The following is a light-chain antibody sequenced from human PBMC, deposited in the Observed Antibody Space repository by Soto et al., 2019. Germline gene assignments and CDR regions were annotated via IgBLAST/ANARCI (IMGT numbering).Light chain of an antibody. J-gene: IGKJ4*01. CDR2: AAS. CDR3: QQSYSSPLT. CDR1: QSIDSY. Sequence: DIQMTQSPSSLSASVGDRVTITCRASQSIDSYLNWYQQKPGKAPKVLIYAASSLQSGVPSRFSGSGSGTDFTLIVSSLQPEDFATYYCQQSYSSPLTFGGGTKVEIK. V-gene: IGKV1-39*01.